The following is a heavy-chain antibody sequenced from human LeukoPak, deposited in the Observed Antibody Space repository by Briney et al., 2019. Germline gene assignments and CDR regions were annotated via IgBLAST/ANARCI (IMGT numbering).Heavy chain of an antibody. CDR3: AKATFGVPDHLWFGELLYLYFDY. J-gene: IGHJ4*02. D-gene: IGHD3-10*01. CDR1: GFTLSSYA. CDR2: ISGRGGRT. Sequence: PGVSLRLSCAASGFTLSSYAMSWVRQAPGKGLEWVSAISGRGGRTYYADSVKGRFTISRDNSKNTLYLQMNSLRAEDTAVYYCAKATFGVPDHLWFGELLYLYFDYWGQGTLVTVSS. V-gene: IGHV3-23*01.